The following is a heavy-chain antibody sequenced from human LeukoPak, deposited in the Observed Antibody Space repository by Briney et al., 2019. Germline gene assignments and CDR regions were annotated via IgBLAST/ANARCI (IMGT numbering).Heavy chain of an antibody. Sequence: GGSLRLSCAASGFTFSNYWMSWVRQAPGKGLEWVANINQDGSETYYVDSVEGRFTISRDNAKNSLFLQMSSLRAEDTAVYFCSGDPGDYWGQGTLVTVSS. D-gene: IGHD7-27*01. J-gene: IGHJ4*02. CDR2: INQDGSET. CDR1: GFTFSNYW. V-gene: IGHV3-7*04. CDR3: SGDPGDY.